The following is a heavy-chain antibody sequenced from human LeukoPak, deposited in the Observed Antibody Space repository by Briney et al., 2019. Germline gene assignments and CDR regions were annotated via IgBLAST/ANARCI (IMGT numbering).Heavy chain of an antibody. V-gene: IGHV4-39*01. D-gene: IGHD3-22*01. CDR2: IYYSGST. J-gene: IGHJ4*02. CDR1: GGSISSSSYY. Sequence: PSETLSLTCTVSGGSISSSSYYWGWIRQPPGKGLEWIGSIYYSGSTYYNPSLKSRVTISVDTSKNQFSLKLSSVTAADTAVYYCARGPDSSGYTNYFDYWGQGTLVTVSS. CDR3: ARGPDSSGYTNYFDY.